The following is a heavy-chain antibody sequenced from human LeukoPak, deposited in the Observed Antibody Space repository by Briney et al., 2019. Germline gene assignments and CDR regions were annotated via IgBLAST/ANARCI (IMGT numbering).Heavy chain of an antibody. CDR2: VRFDASNK. CDR1: GFTFSSYG. J-gene: IGHJ3*02. V-gene: IGHV3-30*02. CDR3: AIFEGYSSSSNAFDI. Sequence: GGSLRLSCTASGFTFSSYGMHWLRQAPGKGLEWVAFVRFDASNKYYADSVKGRFSISRDNSKNTVYLQMNSLRGEDTAVYYCAIFEGYSSSSNAFDIWGQGTMVTVSS. D-gene: IGHD6-6*01.